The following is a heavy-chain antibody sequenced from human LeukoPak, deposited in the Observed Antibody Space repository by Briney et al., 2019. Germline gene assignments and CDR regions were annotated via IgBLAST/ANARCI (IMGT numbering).Heavy chain of an antibody. CDR2: LSYSGSP. J-gene: IGHJ4*02. V-gene: IGHV4-39*07. CDR1: GGSISNTAYY. CDR3: ARDSGDLFDY. D-gene: IGHD2-21*02. Sequence: SETLSLTCTVSGGSISNTAYYWGWIRQPPGKGLEWIGSLSYSGSPYYNPSLKSRVTISGDMSKNQFSLKPSSVTAADTAVYYCARDSGDLFDYWGQGTLVTVSS.